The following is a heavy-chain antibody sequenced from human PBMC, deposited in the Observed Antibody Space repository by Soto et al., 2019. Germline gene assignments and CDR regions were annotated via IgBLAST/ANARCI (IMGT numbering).Heavy chain of an antibody. CDR3: ARGQFHHVSNYYYALDV. V-gene: IGHV1-69*01. Sequence: QVQLVQSGAEVKKPGSSVKVSCKASGGTFSSYAISWVRQAPGQGLGWMGGLIPMFNRPHSARKFQGRVTITADESASTAYMDLSSLRSEDTAVYYCARGQFHHVSNYYYALDVWGQGTKVTVSS. CDR1: GGTFSSYA. J-gene: IGHJ6*02. CDR2: LIPMFNRP.